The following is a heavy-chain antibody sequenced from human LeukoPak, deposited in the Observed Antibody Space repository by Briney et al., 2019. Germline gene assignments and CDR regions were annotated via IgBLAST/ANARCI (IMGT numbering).Heavy chain of an antibody. CDR1: GGSISSGGYY. D-gene: IGHD2-15*01. CDR3: ASCRLGPIDY. J-gene: IGHJ4*02. V-gene: IGHV4-31*03. CDR2: IYYSGST. Sequence: SETLSLTCTVSGGSISSGGYYWSWIRQHPGKGLEWIGYIYYSGSTYYNPSLKSRVTISVDTPKNQFSLKLSSVTAADTAVYYCASCRLGPIDYWGQGTLVTVSS.